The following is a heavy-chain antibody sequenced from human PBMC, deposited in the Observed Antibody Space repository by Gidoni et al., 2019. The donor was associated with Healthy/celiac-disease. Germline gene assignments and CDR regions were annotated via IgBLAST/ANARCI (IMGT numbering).Heavy chain of an antibody. CDR1: GYTFTSYY. CDR3: ARDLGSSGGSCYLDP. Sequence: QVQLVQSGAEVKKPGASVKVSCTASGYTFTSYYMHWVRQAPGQGLEWMGIINPSGGSTSYAQKFQGRVTMTRDTSTSTVYMELSSLRSEDTAVYYCARDLGSSGGSCYLDPWGQGTLVTVSS. D-gene: IGHD2-15*01. CDR2: INPSGGST. V-gene: IGHV1-46*01. J-gene: IGHJ5*02.